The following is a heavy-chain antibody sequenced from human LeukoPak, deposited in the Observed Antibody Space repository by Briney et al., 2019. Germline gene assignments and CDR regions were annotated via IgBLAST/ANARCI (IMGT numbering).Heavy chain of an antibody. CDR1: GFTFSSYW. Sequence: GGSLRLSCAASGFTFSSYWMSWVRQAPGKGLEWVANIKQDGSEKYYVDSVKGRFTISRDNARNSLYLQMNSLRAEDTAVYYCARDPGPATPDYWGQGTLVTVSS. J-gene: IGHJ4*02. CDR2: IKQDGSEK. D-gene: IGHD2-2*01. V-gene: IGHV3-7*01. CDR3: ARDPGPATPDY.